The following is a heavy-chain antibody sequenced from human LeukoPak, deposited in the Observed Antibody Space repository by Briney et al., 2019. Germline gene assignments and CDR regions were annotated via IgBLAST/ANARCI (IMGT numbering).Heavy chain of an antibody. V-gene: IGHV3-7*01. CDR3: ARKITMVRGVIWRGFFDY. CDR2: IEQDGSEK. Sequence: GGSLRLSCVASGFTFSNYVMSWVRQAPGKGLEWVANIEQDGSEKYYADSVKGRFTISRDNAKNSLYLQMNSLRAEDTAVYYCARKITMVRGVIWRGFFDYWGQGTLVTVSS. J-gene: IGHJ4*02. CDR1: GFTFSNYV. D-gene: IGHD3-10*01.